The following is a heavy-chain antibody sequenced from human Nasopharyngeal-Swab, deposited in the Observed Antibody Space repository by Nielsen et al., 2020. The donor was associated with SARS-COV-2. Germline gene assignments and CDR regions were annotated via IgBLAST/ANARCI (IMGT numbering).Heavy chain of an antibody. CDR1: GGTFSSYD. J-gene: IGHJ6*03. D-gene: IGHD6-6*01. Sequence: SVKVSCKDSGGTFSSYDISWVRQAPGQGLEWMGGIIPIFGTANYAQKFQGRVTITADESTSTAYMELSSLRSEDTAVYYCASGGLVRNYYYYYYMDVWGKGTTVTVSS. CDR3: ASGGLVRNYYYYYYMDV. CDR2: IIPIFGTA. V-gene: IGHV1-69*13.